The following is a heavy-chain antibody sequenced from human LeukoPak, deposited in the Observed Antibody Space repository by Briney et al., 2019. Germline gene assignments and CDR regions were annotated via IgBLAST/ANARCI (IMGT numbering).Heavy chain of an antibody. J-gene: IGHJ5*02. D-gene: IGHD3-10*01. Sequence: SETLSLTCTVSGGSISSYYWSWIRQPPGKGLEWSGYIYYSGSTNYNPSLKSRVTISVDTSKNQFSLKLSSVTAADTAVYYCARARITMVRGAPTPNWFDPWGQGTLITVSS. CDR1: GGSISSYY. CDR2: IYYSGST. V-gene: IGHV4-59*01. CDR3: ARARITMVRGAPTPNWFDP.